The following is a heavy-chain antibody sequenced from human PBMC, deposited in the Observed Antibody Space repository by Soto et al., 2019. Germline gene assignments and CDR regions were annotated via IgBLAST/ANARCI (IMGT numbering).Heavy chain of an antibody. CDR3: AKARSSSEDLRLIVDY. CDR1: GFTFSSYG. J-gene: IGHJ4*02. Sequence: QVQLVESGGGVVQPGRSLRLSCAASGFTFSSYGMHWVRQAPGKGLEWGAVISYDGSNKYYADSVKGRFTISRDNSKNTLYLQMNSLRAEDTAVYYCAKARSSSEDLRLIVDYWGQGTLVTVSS. CDR2: ISYDGSNK. D-gene: IGHD3-3*01. V-gene: IGHV3-30*18.